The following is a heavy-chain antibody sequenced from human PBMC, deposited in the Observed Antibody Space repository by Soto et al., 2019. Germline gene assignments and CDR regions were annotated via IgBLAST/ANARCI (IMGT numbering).Heavy chain of an antibody. CDR1: GNICADFL. D-gene: IGHD3-3*01. CDR2: IHPGDSDT. CDR3: AQRAYHTYDLTSFDWFDP. J-gene: IGHJ5*02. Sequence: XESLKLTCQGSGNICADFLIGLVLQMPGKGLEWVAIIHPGDSDTRYSPSLQGQVIISADKSVNTIYLQWNSLKASDTGVYYCAQRAYHTYDLTSFDWFDPCGQRTLVTVSS. V-gene: IGHV5-51*01.